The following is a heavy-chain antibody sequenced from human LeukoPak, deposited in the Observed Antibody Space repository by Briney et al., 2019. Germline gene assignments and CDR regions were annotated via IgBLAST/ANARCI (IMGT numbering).Heavy chain of an antibody. Sequence: GGSLRLSCAASGFTFRGYWMYWVRQAPGKGLVWVSRINSDGSITNYADSVKGRFTISRDTSKNTLLLQMNSLRAEDTALYFCVRERFGAIVENWGQGALVIVSS. CDR1: GFTFRGYW. CDR2: INSDGSIT. V-gene: IGHV3-74*01. J-gene: IGHJ4*02. CDR3: VRERFGAIVEN. D-gene: IGHD5-24*01.